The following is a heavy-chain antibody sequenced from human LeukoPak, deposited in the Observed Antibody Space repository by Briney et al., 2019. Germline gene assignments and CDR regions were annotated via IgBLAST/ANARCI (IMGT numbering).Heavy chain of an antibody. D-gene: IGHD3-9*01. J-gene: IGHJ3*02. CDR2: ISSSGSTI. Sequence: GGSLRLSCAAYGFTFSSYEMNWVRQAPGKGLEWVSYISSSGSTIYYADSVKGRFTISRDNAKNSLYLQMNSLRAEDTAVYYCAREQLRYFDWLPSHAFDIWGQGTMVTVSS. CDR1: GFTFSSYE. CDR3: AREQLRYFDWLPSHAFDI. V-gene: IGHV3-48*03.